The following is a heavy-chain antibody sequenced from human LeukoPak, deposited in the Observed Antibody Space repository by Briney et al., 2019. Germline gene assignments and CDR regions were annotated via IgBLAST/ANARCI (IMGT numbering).Heavy chain of an antibody. Sequence: GRSLRLSCAASGFTFSSYAMHWVRQAPGKGLEWVAVISYDGSNKYYADSVKGRFTISRDNSKNTLYLQKNSLRAEDTAVYYCASPNDGYFDYWGQGTLVTVSS. V-gene: IGHV3-30-3*01. J-gene: IGHJ4*02. D-gene: IGHD1-1*01. CDR3: ASPNDGYFDY. CDR1: GFTFSSYA. CDR2: ISYDGSNK.